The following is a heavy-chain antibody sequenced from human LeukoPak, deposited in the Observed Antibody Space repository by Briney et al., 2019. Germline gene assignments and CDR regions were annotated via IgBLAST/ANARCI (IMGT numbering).Heavy chain of an antibody. CDR3: ARVEQLVPPFGYYYGMDV. D-gene: IGHD6-6*01. CDR1: GYTFTSYG. CDR2: ISAYNGNT. V-gene: IGHV1-18*01. J-gene: IGHJ6*02. Sequence: GASVTVSFKASGYTFTSYGISWVRQAPGQGLEWMGWISAYNGNTNYAQKLQGRVTITTDTSTSTAYMELRSLRSDDTAVYYCARVEQLVPPFGYYYGMDVWGQGTTVTVSS.